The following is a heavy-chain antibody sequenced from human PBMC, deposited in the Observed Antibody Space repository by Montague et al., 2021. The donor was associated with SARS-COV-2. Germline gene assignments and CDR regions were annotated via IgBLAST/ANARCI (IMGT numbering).Heavy chain of an antibody. Sequence: SLRLSCAASGFTFSHYAMSWVRWAPGKGLEWVSAIGDSGSKTHYADSVKGRFTISRDNSKNTLSLEMNSLKVDDTAFYYCAKDPIPGGSNPYYFDFWGQGTLVTVS. J-gene: IGHJ4*02. CDR3: AKDPIPGGSNPYYFDF. D-gene: IGHD2-21*01. CDR2: IGDSGSKT. V-gene: IGHV3-23*01. CDR1: GFTFSHYA.